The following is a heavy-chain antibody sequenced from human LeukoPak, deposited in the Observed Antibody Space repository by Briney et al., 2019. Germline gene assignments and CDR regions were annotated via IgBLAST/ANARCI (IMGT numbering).Heavy chain of an antibody. CDR1: GGYFSGYY. CDR3: ARGYSSSSGPGEDFDY. V-gene: IGHV4-34*01. D-gene: IGHD6-6*01. Sequence: SETLSLTCAVCGGYFSGYYRCWIRQPPGQGLGKVWEINHSGSNNYNPSLKSRVTISVDTSKNQCSLKLSSVTAADTAVYYCARGYSSSSGPGEDFDYWGQGTLVTVSS. J-gene: IGHJ4*02. CDR2: INHSGSN.